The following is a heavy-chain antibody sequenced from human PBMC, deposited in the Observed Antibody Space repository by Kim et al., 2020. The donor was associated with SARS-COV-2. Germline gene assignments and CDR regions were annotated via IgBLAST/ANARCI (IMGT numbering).Heavy chain of an antibody. CDR2: ISTSGSTI. J-gene: IGHJ6*02. CDR1: GFTFSTYE. CDR3: ARSLYCCSTSCFYGMDV. D-gene: IGHD2-2*01. Sequence: GGSLRLSCAASGFTFSTYEMNWVRQAPGKGLEWISYISTSGSTIYYADSVKGRFTISRDNAKSSLSLQMNSLRAEDTAVYYCARSLYCCSTSCFYGMDVWGQGTTVTVSS. V-gene: IGHV3-48*03.